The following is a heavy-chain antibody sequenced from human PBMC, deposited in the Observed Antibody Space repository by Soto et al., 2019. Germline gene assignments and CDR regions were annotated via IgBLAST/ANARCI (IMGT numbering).Heavy chain of an antibody. D-gene: IGHD1-1*01. CDR2: ISPYNGDT. V-gene: IGHV1-18*04. CDR3: ARDSLGTETTAWHDP. Sequence: ASVKVSCKASGYTFTNYGITWVRQAPGQGLEWMGWISPYNGDTNYAQRVQGRVTMTTDTSTGTAYMELWSLRSDDTAMYYCARDSLGTETTAWHDPWGQGTLVTVSS. CDR1: GYTFTNYG. J-gene: IGHJ5*02.